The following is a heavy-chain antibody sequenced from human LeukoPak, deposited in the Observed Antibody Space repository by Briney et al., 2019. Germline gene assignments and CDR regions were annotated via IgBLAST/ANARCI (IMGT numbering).Heavy chain of an antibody. D-gene: IGHD3-10*01. CDR3: ARELWFVNAPGSWLDP. CDR2: IFHSGPS. V-gene: IGHV4-30-2*06. Sequence: PSETLSLTCAVSGDSTSSGDYSWSWIRQSSGKGLEWIGYIFHSGPSYYNPSLKSRVTISVDKSKNQFSLRLTSVTAADTAVYYCARELWFVNAPGSWLDPWGQGTLVTVSS. CDR1: GDSTSSGDYS. J-gene: IGHJ5*02.